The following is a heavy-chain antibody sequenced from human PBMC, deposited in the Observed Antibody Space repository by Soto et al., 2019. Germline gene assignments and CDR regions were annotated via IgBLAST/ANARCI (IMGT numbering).Heavy chain of an antibody. CDR1: GYTFVSYG. CDR3: ARYQYVFDSSGYYDH. D-gene: IGHD3-22*01. Sequence: QVQLVQSAAEVKKPGASVKVSCKTSGYTFVSYGISWVRQAPGQGLEWMGWISPYNGNTNFAQRFQGRVTLTTDTSTDIVYMDLGSPKSDDTTVYYCARYQYVFDSSGYYDHWGQGTLITVSS. CDR2: ISPYNGNT. V-gene: IGHV1-18*04. J-gene: IGHJ5*02.